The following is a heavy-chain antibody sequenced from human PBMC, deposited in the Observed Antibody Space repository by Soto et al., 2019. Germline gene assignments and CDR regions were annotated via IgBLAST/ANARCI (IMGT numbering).Heavy chain of an antibody. CDR2: ISSSSSTI. CDR3: ARDEQWLPTGFDY. J-gene: IGHJ4*02. D-gene: IGHD6-19*01. Sequence: GGSLRLSCAASGFTFSSYSMNWVRQAPGKGLEWVSYISSSSSTIYYADSVKGRFTISSDNAKNSLYLQMNSLRAEDTAVYYCARDEQWLPTGFDYWGQGTLVTVSS. CDR1: GFTFSSYS. V-gene: IGHV3-48*01.